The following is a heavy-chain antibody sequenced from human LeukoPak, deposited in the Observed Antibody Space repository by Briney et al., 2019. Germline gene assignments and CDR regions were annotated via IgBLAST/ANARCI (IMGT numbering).Heavy chain of an antibody. Sequence: PGGSLRLSCAASGFTVSSNYMSWVRQAPGKGLEGVSVIYSGGSTYYADSVKGRFTISRDNSKNTLYLQMNSLRAEDTAVYYCALDYGGNSGAFDIWGQGTMVTVSS. V-gene: IGHV3-53*01. CDR1: GFTVSSNY. CDR3: ALDYGGNSGAFDI. CDR2: IYSGGST. J-gene: IGHJ3*02. D-gene: IGHD4-23*01.